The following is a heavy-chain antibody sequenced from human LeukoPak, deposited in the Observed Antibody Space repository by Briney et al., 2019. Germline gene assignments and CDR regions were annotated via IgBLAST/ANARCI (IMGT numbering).Heavy chain of an antibody. V-gene: IGHV4-39*07. D-gene: IGHD2-15*01. Sequence: SETLSLTCTVSGGSISSTSHYWGWIRQPPGKGLEWVGSLYYSGSTYYSPSLKSRLTMSVDTSKNQFSLKLSSVTAADTAVYYCARDLGGGSFDFWGQGTLVTVSS. CDR1: GGSISSTSHY. J-gene: IGHJ4*02. CDR2: LYYSGST. CDR3: ARDLGGGSFDF.